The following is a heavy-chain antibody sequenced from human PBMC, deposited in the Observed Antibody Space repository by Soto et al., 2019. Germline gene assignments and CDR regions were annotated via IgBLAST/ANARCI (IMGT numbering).Heavy chain of an antibody. J-gene: IGHJ5*02. Sequence: SETLSLTCTVSGASMNSYHWSWIRQPAGKGLEWIGHIHSSGSTNYNPSLKSRVTMSVDTSKNQFSLRLMSPTAADTAVYYCARDQGVAAAGITWFDPWGQGSQVTVSS. CDR2: IHSSGST. CDR3: ARDQGVAAAGITWFDP. CDR1: GASMNSYH. D-gene: IGHD6-13*01. V-gene: IGHV4-4*07.